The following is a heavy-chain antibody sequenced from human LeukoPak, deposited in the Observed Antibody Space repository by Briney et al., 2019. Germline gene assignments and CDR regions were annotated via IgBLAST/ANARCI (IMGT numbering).Heavy chain of an antibody. CDR3: ATPPYYYGSGKENY. CDR2: ISSSSSYT. J-gene: IGHJ4*02. Sequence: GGSLRLSCAASGFTFSSYSMNWVCQAPGKGLEWVSSISSSSSYTYYADSVKGRFTISRDNAKNSLYLQMNSLRAEDTAVYYCATPPYYYGSGKENYWGQGTLVTVSS. CDR1: GFTFSSYS. V-gene: IGHV3-21*01. D-gene: IGHD3-10*01.